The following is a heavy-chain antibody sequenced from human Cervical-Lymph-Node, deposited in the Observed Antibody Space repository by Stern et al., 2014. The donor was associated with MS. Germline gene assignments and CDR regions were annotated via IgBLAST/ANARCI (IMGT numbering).Heavy chain of an antibody. CDR3: ARPAAARYFDY. J-gene: IGHJ4*02. D-gene: IGHD6-25*01. CDR1: GFTFGRHS. Sequence: VQLVESWGGVVQPGRSLRLSCATSGFTFGRHSMHWVRQVPGQGLEWVAIISYDGSSQHYADSVKGRFTISRDNSNNTLYLQMNSLRIEDTAMYYCARPAAARYFDYWGQGSQVTVSS. V-gene: IGHV3-30-3*01. CDR2: ISYDGSSQ.